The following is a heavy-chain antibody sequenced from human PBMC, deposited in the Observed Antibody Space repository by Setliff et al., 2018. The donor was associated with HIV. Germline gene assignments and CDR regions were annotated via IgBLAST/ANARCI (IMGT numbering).Heavy chain of an antibody. Sequence: GGSLRLSCVASDFSLKTYEMNWVRQAPGKGLEWISDISDGDIKLYADSLKGRFAISRDNAKNSLYLQVTNLRVEDTAIYYCAISSGVSSILTDHYFHHWGQGTLVTVSS. CDR2: ISDGDIK. V-gene: IGHV3-48*03. CDR1: DFSLKTYE. D-gene: IGHD3-9*01. J-gene: IGHJ4*02. CDR3: AISSGVSSILTDHYFHH.